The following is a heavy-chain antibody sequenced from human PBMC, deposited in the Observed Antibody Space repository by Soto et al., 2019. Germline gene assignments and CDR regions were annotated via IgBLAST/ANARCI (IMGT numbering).Heavy chain of an antibody. D-gene: IGHD7-27*01. V-gene: IGHV3-48*01. CDR1: GFTFSSYG. CDR2: ISSSSSAI. J-gene: IGHJ4*02. Sequence: EVQLVESGGGLIQPGGSLRLSCVASGFTFSSYGMTWVRQAPGKGLECFSYISSSSSAIYYADSVKGRFTISRDNAKNSLYLQMNSLRPEDTAVYYCARDLGYFDYWCQGTLVTVSS. CDR3: ARDLGYFDY.